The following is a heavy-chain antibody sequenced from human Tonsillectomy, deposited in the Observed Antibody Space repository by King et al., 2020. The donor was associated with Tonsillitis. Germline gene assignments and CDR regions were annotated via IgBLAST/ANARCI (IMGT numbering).Heavy chain of an antibody. V-gene: IGHV1-69*12. D-gene: IGHD3-22*01. CDR2: IIPIFGTA. Sequence: QLVQSGAEVKKPGSSVKVSCKASGGTFSRYAISWVRQAPGQGLEWMGGIIPIFGTAKYAQKFQGRVTITADESTSTAYMELSSLRSEDTAVYYCARAVNYYDSSGYSRGMDVWDQGTTVTVSS. CDR3: ARAVNYYDSSGYSRGMDV. CDR1: GGTFSRYA. J-gene: IGHJ6*02.